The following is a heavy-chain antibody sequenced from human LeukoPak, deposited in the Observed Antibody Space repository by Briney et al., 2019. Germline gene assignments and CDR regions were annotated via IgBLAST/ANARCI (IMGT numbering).Heavy chain of an antibody. J-gene: IGHJ4*02. CDR1: GYTFSSYA. CDR3: ARDRRTRGYSYGGLFDY. D-gene: IGHD5-18*01. V-gene: IGHV1-69*04. CDR2: IIPILGIA. Sequence: SVKVSCKASGYTFSSYAISWVRQAPGQGLEWMGRIIPILGIANYAQKFQGRVTITADKSTSTAYMELSSLRSEDTAVYYCARDRRTRGYSYGGLFDYWGQGTLVTVSS.